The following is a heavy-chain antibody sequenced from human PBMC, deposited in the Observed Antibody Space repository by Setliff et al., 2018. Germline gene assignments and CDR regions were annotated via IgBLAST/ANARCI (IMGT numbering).Heavy chain of an antibody. CDR2: IYSSDSHT. CDR3: ARALASAGTVYFDH. D-gene: IGHD6-13*01. Sequence: GESLKISCKGSGYTFTSYWIGWVRQMPGKGLEWLGIIYSSDSHTRYSPSFQGQVTISADKSISTAYLQWSSLKASDTAMYYCARALASAGTVYFDHWGQGTLVTVSS. V-gene: IGHV5-51*01. CDR1: GYTFTSYW. J-gene: IGHJ4*02.